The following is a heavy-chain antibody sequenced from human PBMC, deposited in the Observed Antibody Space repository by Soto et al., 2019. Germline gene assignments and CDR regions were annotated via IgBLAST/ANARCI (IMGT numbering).Heavy chain of an antibody. Sequence: GGSLRLSCAASGFTFSTYAMTWVRQAPGKGLEWVSSSSGSGDATYYADSVRGRFIISRDNSKNTLYLQMNSLRAEDTAVYYCARDGSGHWGQGTLVTVSS. CDR2: SSGSGDAT. J-gene: IGHJ4*02. CDR1: GFTFSTYA. V-gene: IGHV3-23*01. CDR3: ARDGSGH.